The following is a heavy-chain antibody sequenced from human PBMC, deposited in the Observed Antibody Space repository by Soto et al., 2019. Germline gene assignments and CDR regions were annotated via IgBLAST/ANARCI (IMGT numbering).Heavy chain of an antibody. J-gene: IGHJ3*02. CDR3: SRGASMVRGVILDAFDI. D-gene: IGHD3-10*01. CDR2: INAGNGNT. CDR1: GYTFTSYA. Sequence: ASVKVSCKASGYTFTSYAMHWVRQAPGQRLEWKGWINAGNGNTKYSQKFQGRVTITRDTSASTAYMELSSLRSEDTAVYYCSRGASMVRGVILDAFDIWGQGTMVTVAS. V-gene: IGHV1-3*01.